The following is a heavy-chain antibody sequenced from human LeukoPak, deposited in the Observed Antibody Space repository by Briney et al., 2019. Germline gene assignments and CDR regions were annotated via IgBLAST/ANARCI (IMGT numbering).Heavy chain of an antibody. J-gene: IGHJ4*02. CDR1: GFTFSNCV. CDR2: MSNDGSEK. D-gene: IGHD5-12*01. Sequence: GGSLRLSCAASGFTFSNCVMHWVRQAPGKGLEWVAAMSNDGSEKYYADSVKGRFTISRDNSKNTLYLQMDSLRPEDTAVYYCARELRDSGYDFDYWGQGTLVTVSS. V-gene: IGHV3-30*04. CDR3: ARELRDSGYDFDY.